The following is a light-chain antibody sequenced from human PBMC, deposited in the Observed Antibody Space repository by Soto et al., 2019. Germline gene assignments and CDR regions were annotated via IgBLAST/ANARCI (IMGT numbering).Light chain of an antibody. V-gene: IGKV1-12*01. J-gene: IGKJ4*01. CDR3: QQSNSFPLT. Sequence: DIQMTQSPSSVSASVGDRVTITCRASQGISSRLAWYQQKPGKAPNLLIYAASSLQSGVPSRFSVSGSETDFTLTIGSLQPEDFATYYCQQSNSFPLTFGGGTKVDIK. CDR1: QGISSR. CDR2: AAS.